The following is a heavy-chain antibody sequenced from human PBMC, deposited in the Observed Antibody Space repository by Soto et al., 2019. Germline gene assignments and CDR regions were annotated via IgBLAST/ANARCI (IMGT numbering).Heavy chain of an antibody. Sequence: GGSLRLSCAASGFTFSRHWMSWVRQAPGKGLEWVANINQDGSEKKYVDSVKGRFSISRDNAKNSLYLQMNSLRAEDTAVYYCATPYSSGWYEKRGAFDIWGQGTMVTVSS. CDR2: INQDGSEK. J-gene: IGHJ3*02. CDR1: GFTFSRHW. CDR3: ATPYSSGWYEKRGAFDI. V-gene: IGHV3-7*05. D-gene: IGHD6-19*01.